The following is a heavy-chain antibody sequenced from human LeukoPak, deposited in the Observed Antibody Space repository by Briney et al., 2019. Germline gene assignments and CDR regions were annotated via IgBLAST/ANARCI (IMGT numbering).Heavy chain of an antibody. CDR3: AKAMVRGVITHY. CDR1: DFTFSTYE. Sequence: GGSLRLSCAASDFTFSTYEMNWVRQAPGKGLEWVSYISSSGGSINYADSVKGRFTITRDNAKNSLYLQMNSLRAEDTAVYYCAKAMVRGVITHYWGQGTLVTVSS. CDR2: ISSSGGSI. J-gene: IGHJ4*02. D-gene: IGHD3-10*01. V-gene: IGHV3-48*03.